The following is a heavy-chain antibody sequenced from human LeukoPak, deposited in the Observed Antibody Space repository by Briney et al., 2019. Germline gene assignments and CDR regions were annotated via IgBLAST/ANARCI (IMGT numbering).Heavy chain of an antibody. V-gene: IGHV1-18*01. CDR3: ARASRALWFGESHFDY. D-gene: IGHD3-10*01. Sequence: ASVKVSCKASGYTFTSYGISWVRQVPGQGLEWMGWISAYNGNINYAQKLQGRVTMTTDTSTSTAYMELRSLRSDDTAVYYCARASRALWFGESHFDYWGQGTLVTVSS. J-gene: IGHJ4*02. CDR2: ISAYNGNI. CDR1: GYTFTSYG.